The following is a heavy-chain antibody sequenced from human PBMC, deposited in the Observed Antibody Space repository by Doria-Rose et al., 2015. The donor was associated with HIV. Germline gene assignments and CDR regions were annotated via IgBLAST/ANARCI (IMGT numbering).Heavy chain of an antibody. J-gene: IGHJ3*02. V-gene: IGHV3-30*04. CDR3: ARDNGDPVAFDI. Sequence: APGKGLEWVAGITYDGRDKRYADSVKGRFTISRDNSKNTLYAQMSSLRNENTAVYHCARDNGDPVAFDIWGQGTKVTVSP. CDR2: ITYDGRDK. D-gene: IGHD4-17*01.